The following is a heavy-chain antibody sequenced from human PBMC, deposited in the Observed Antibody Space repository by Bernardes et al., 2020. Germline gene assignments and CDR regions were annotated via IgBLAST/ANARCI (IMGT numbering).Heavy chain of an antibody. Sequence: GSLSLSCAASGFTVSSNYMSWVRQAPGKGLEWVSVIYSGGSTYYADSVKGRFTISRDNSKNTLYLQMNSLRAEDTAVYYCASTYYYDSSGYPEAFDIWGQGTMVTVSS. D-gene: IGHD3-22*01. J-gene: IGHJ3*02. CDR1: GFTVSSNY. V-gene: IGHV3-53*01. CDR2: IYSGGST. CDR3: ASTYYYDSSGYPEAFDI.